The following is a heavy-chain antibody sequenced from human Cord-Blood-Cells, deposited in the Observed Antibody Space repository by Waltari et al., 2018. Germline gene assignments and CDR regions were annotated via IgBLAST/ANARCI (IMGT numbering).Heavy chain of an antibody. CDR1: GGSISSSSYY. CDR2: IYYSGST. D-gene: IGHD1-20*01. V-gene: IGHV4-39*01. Sequence: QLQLQESGPGLVKPSETLSLTCTVSGGSISSSSYYWGWIRQPPGKGLEWIGSIYYSGSTYYNPSLKSRVTISVDTSKNQVSLKLSSVTASDTAVYYCARQDNWNYFDYWGQGTLVTVSS. J-gene: IGHJ4*02. CDR3: ARQDNWNYFDY.